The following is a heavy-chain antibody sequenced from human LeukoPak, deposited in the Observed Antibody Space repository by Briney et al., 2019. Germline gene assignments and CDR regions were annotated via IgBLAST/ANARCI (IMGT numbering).Heavy chain of an antibody. CDR3: ARRRKLGATHWGYFDY. Sequence: GESLKISCKGSGYSFTSYWIGWVRQMPGKGLEWMGIIYPGDSDTRYSPSFQGQVTISADKSISTAYLQWSSLKASDTAMYYCARRRKLGATHWGYFDYWGQGTLVTVSS. D-gene: IGHD1-26*01. CDR1: GYSFTSYW. J-gene: IGHJ4*02. V-gene: IGHV5-51*01. CDR2: IYPGDSDT.